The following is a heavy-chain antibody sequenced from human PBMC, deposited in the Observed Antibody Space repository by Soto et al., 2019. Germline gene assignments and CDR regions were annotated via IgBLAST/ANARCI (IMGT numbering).Heavy chain of an antibody. CDR3: ARIVVVGATWLSYYYYGMDV. CDR2: ISSSSSTI. J-gene: IGHJ6*02. V-gene: IGHV3-48*02. D-gene: IGHD1-26*01. Sequence: QPGGSLRLSCAASGFTFSSYSMNWVRQAPGKGLEWVSYISSSSSTIYYADSVKGRFTISRDNAKNSLYLQMNSLRDEDTAVYYCARIVVVGATWLSYYYYGMDVWGQGTTVTVSS. CDR1: GFTFSSYS.